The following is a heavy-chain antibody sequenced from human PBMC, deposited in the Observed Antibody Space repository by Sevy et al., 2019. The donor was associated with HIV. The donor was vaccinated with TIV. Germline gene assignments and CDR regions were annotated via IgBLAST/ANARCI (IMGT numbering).Heavy chain of an antibody. J-gene: IGHJ1*01. D-gene: IGHD5-12*01. CDR3: ARLRGPDARDGYNYGYFQH. Sequence: GESLKISCKGSGYSFTSYWIGWVRQMPGIGLEWMGIIYPGDSDTRYSPSFQGQVTISADKSISTAYLQWSSLKASDTAMYYCARLRGPDARDGYNYGYFQHWGQGTLVTVSS. CDR1: GYSFTSYW. V-gene: IGHV5-51*01. CDR2: IYPGDSDT.